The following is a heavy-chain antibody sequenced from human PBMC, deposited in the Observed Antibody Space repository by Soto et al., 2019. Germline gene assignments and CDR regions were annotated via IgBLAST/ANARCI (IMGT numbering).Heavy chain of an antibody. CDR3: ARSGTTVTYCDY. CDR1: GGSFSGYY. D-gene: IGHD4-17*01. Sequence: SETLSLTCAVYGGSFSGYYWSWIRQPPGKGLEWIGEINHSGSTNYNPSLKSRVTISVDTSKNQFSLKLSSVTAADTAVYYCARSGTTVTYCDYWGQGTLVTVSS. V-gene: IGHV4-34*01. CDR2: INHSGST. J-gene: IGHJ4*02.